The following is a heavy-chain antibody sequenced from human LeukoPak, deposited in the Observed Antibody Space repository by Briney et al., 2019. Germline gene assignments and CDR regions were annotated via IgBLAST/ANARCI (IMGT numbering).Heavy chain of an antibody. CDR3: ASSGGFSQTAYIVVVTAATGGAFDI. Sequence: SVKVSCKASGGTFSSYAISWVRQAPGQGLEWMGAIIPIFGTANYAQKFQGRVTITADESTSTAYMELSSLRSEDTAVYYCASSGGFSQTAYIVVVTAATGGAFDIWGQGTMVTVSS. CDR1: GGTFSSYA. D-gene: IGHD2-2*01. V-gene: IGHV1-69*13. CDR2: IIPIFGTA. J-gene: IGHJ3*02.